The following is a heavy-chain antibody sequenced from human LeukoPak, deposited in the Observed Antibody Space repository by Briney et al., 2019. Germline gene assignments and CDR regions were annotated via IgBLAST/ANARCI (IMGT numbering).Heavy chain of an antibody. V-gene: IGHV4-30-4*08. Sequence: SQTLSLTCTVSGGSISSGDYYWSWIRQPPGKGLEWIVYIYYSGSTYYNPSLQSRVTISVDTSKNPFSLKLSSVTAADTAVYYCARDGAGSGWYPLDYWGQGTLVTVSS. CDR1: GGSISSGDYY. J-gene: IGHJ4*02. CDR3: ARDGAGSGWYPLDY. D-gene: IGHD6-19*01. CDR2: IYYSGST.